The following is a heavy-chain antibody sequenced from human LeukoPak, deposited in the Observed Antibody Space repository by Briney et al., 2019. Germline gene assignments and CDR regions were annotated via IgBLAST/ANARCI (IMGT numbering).Heavy chain of an antibody. CDR3: ARVLKLRSDTVWFDP. CDR2: ISGSGGGT. J-gene: IGHJ5*02. V-gene: IGHV3-23*01. Sequence: GGSLRLSCAASGFTFSTYAMSWVRQAAGKGLEWVSLISGSGGGTYYADSVKGRFTISRDNSKNTLYLQLNSLRAEDTAVYYCARVLKLRSDTVWFDPWGQGTRVTVSS. CDR1: GFTFSTYA. D-gene: IGHD4-17*01.